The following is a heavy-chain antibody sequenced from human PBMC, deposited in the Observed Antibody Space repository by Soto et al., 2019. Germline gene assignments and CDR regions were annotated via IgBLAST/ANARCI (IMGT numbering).Heavy chain of an antibody. J-gene: IGHJ4*02. V-gene: IGHV3-48*03. CDR3: ARQDILTGYSDY. D-gene: IGHD3-9*01. Sequence: RRLSCAASGFTFSSYEMNWVRQAPGKGLEWVSYISSSGSTIYYADSVKGRFTISRDNAKNSLYLQMNSLRAEDTAVYYCARQDILTGYSDYWGQGTLVTVSS. CDR1: GFTFSSYE. CDR2: ISSSGSTI.